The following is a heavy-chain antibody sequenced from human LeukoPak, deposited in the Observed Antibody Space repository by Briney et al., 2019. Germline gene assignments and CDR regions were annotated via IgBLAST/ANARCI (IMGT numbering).Heavy chain of an antibody. CDR2: ISYSGST. V-gene: IGHV4-59*01. D-gene: IGHD4-17*01. J-gene: IGHJ4*02. Sequence: SETLSLTCTVYGVSISNYYWNWIRQPPGKGLEWIGYISYSGSTNYNPSLKSRVTILVDTSKSQFSLKLSSVTAEDTAVYYCARGDHGDSGKFDYWGQGTLVTVSS. CDR1: GVSISNYY. CDR3: ARGDHGDSGKFDY.